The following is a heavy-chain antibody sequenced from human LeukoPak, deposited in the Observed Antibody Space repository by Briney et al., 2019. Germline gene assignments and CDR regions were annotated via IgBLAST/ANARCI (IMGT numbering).Heavy chain of an antibody. Sequence: SETLSLTCTVSGYSIGSGYYWGWIRQPPGKGLEWIGSIYHSGSTYYNPSLKSRVTISVDTSKNQFSLKLSSVTAADTAVYYCARAAYCTNGVCYGNDYWGQGTLVTVSS. V-gene: IGHV4-38-2*02. D-gene: IGHD2-8*01. CDR3: ARAAYCTNGVCYGNDY. CDR1: GYSIGSGYY. J-gene: IGHJ4*02. CDR2: IYHSGST.